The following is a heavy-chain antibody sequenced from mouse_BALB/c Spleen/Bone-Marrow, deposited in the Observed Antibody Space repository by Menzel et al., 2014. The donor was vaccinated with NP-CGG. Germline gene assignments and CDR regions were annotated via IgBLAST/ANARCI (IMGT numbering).Heavy chain of an antibody. Sequence: LQQSGAELVKPGASVKLSCKASGYTPTSYWMHWVKQRPGQGLEWIGEINPSNGRTNYNEKFKSKATLTVDKSSSPAYMQLSSLTSEDSAVYYYARRTTTVVATDYWGQGTTLTVSS. J-gene: IGHJ2*01. CDR1: GYTPTSYW. CDR3: ARRTTTVVATDY. V-gene: IGHV1S81*02. D-gene: IGHD1-1*01. CDR2: INPSNGRT.